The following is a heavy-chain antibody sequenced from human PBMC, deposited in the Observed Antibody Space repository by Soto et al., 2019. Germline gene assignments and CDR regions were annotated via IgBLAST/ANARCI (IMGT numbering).Heavy chain of an antibody. V-gene: IGHV4-31*03. CDR3: ARGARLAYCGGDCPDYYYYGMDV. D-gene: IGHD2-21*02. CDR1: GGSISSGGYY. CDR2: IYYSGST. Sequence: PSETLSLTCTVSGGSISSGGYYWSWIRQHPGKGLEWIGYIYYSGSTYYNPSLKSRVTISVDTSKNQFSLKLSSVPAADTAVYYCARGARLAYCGGDCPDYYYYGMDVWGQGTTVTVSS. J-gene: IGHJ6*02.